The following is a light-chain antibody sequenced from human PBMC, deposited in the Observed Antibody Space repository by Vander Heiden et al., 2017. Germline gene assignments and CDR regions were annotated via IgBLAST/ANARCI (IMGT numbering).Light chain of an antibody. CDR3: AAWDQSLNGYV. V-gene: IGLV1-44*01. CDR2: SDV. CDR1: SSNPGGNS. J-gene: IGLJ1*01. Sequence: HSVLTQPPSASGTPGHRVTISCSGSSSNPGGNSVNVYQQLPGTAPTLLSYSDVLRPSGVPGRFSGSKSGTSASLAISGLQSEDEADYYCAAWDQSLNGYVFGTGTKVTVL.